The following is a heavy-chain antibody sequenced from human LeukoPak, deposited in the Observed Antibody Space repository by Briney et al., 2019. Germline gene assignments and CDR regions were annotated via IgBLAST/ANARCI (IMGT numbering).Heavy chain of an antibody. CDR3: ARGHNWNYLSRYYYYYMDV. J-gene: IGHJ6*03. CDR2: INHSGST. D-gene: IGHD1-7*01. V-gene: IGHV4-34*01. Sequence: SETLSLTCAVYGGSFSGYYWSWIRLLPGKGLEWIGEINHSGSTNYNPSLKSRVTISVDTSKNQFSLKLSSVTAADTAVYYCARGHNWNYLSRYYYYYMDVWGKGTTVTVSS. CDR1: GGSFSGYY.